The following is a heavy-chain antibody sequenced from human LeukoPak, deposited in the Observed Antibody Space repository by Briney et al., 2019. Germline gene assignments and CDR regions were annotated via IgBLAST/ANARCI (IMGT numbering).Heavy chain of an antibody. D-gene: IGHD4-23*01. CDR3: ARGRSTVVTPNYYYYYCMDV. Sequence: SETLSLTCTVSGGSISVSHWSWIRQPPGKGLEWIGNIHTSGGTNYSPSLKSRVTISLDTSRNQFSLKLSSVTAADTAVYYCARGRSTVVTPNYYYYYCMDVWGKGTTVTVSS. J-gene: IGHJ6*03. CDR1: GGSISVSH. V-gene: IGHV4-4*09. CDR2: IHTSGGT.